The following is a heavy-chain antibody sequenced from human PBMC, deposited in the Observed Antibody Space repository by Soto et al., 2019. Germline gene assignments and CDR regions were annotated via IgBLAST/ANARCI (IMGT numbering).Heavy chain of an antibody. V-gene: IGHV3-23*01. J-gene: IGHJ4*02. CDR2: VGGSGGTT. Sequence: QAPGMGLEWVSGVGGSGGTTYSADSVKGRFIISRDNSKNTLYLQMNSLSAEDTAVYYCAKNCGGDCYTNFDFWGQGTLVTVSS. D-gene: IGHD2-21*02. CDR3: AKNCGGDCYTNFDF.